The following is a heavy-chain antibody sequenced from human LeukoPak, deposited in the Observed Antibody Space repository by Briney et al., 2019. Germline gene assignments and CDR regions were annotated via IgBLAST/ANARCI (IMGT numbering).Heavy chain of an antibody. CDR1: GYTY. V-gene: IGHV1/OR15-9*01. CDR3: ARDLEDWNYYYGMDV. Sequence: ASVKVSCKTCGYTYVRQAHAQGLEWMGRMCPSDGSISYAEKFQGRVTITRDTSASTAYMELSSLRSEDTAVYYCARDLEDWNYYYGMDVWGQGTTVTVSS. CDR2: MCPSDGSI. J-gene: IGHJ6*02. D-gene: IGHD3/OR15-3a*01.